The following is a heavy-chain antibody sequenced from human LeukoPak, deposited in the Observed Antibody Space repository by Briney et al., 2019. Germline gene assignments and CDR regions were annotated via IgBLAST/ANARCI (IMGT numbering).Heavy chain of an antibody. J-gene: IGHJ5*02. CDR2: ISAHNGNT. CDR3: ARVLRYCSSTSCYCWFDP. Sequence: ASVKVSCKASGYTFTSYGISWVRQAPGQGLEWMGWISAHNGNTNYAQKLQGRVTMTTDTSTSTAYMELRSLRSDDTAVYYCARVLRYCSSTSCYCWFDPWGQGTLVTVSS. D-gene: IGHD2-2*01. V-gene: IGHV1-18*01. CDR1: GYTFTSYG.